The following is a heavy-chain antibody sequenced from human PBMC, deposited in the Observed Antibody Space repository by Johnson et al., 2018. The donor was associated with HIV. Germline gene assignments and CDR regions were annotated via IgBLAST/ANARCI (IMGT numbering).Heavy chain of an antibody. CDR1: GFTFSSFA. Sequence: QVLLVESGGGVVQPGRSLRLSCAASGFTFSSFAMHWVRQTPGNGLEWVSIISYSGSNKYYADSVKGRFTISRDNSKNTLYLQLSSLRSEDTAVYYCARDSGVPGNDAFDIWGQGTMVTVSS. D-gene: IGHD3-10*01. V-gene: IGHV3-30*04. J-gene: IGHJ3*02. CDR3: ARDSGVPGNDAFDI. CDR2: ISYSGSNK.